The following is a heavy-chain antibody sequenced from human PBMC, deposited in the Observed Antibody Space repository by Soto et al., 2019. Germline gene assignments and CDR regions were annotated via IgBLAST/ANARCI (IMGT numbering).Heavy chain of an antibody. V-gene: IGHV4-30-4*01. CDR2: IYYSGST. D-gene: IGHD2-15*01. CDR3: ATESGGSSPLNFGF. CDR1: GGSVSSGDFY. Sequence: PSETLSLTCTVSGGSVSSGDFYWSWIRQPPGKDLEWIGYIYYSGSTYYAPSLKSRVSMSIDTSANQFSLKLSSVTAADTAIYYCATESGGSSPLNFGFWGGGILITVSS. J-gene: IGHJ4*02.